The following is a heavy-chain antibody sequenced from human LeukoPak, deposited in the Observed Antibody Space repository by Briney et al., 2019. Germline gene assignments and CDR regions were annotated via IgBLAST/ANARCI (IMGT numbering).Heavy chain of an antibody. CDR2: IYYSGST. CDR3: ARFSKSDHSTYHYLDN. Sequence: SETLSLTCTVSGGSISSSSYYWGWIRQPPGKGLEWIGSIYYSGSTYYNPSLKSRVTISVDTSKNQFSLKLSSVTAADTAVYYCARFSKSDHSTYHYLDNWGQGMLVTVSS. V-gene: IGHV4-39*01. CDR1: GGSISSSSYY. D-gene: IGHD2-2*01. J-gene: IGHJ4*02.